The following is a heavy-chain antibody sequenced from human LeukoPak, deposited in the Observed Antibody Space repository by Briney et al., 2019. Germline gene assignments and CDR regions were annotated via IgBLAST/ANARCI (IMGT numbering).Heavy chain of an antibody. V-gene: IGHV1-18*01. CDR2: IRDSSGNT. D-gene: IGHD4/OR15-4a*01. Sequence: ASVKVSCKASGYSLASYGISWARQAPGQGLEWMGWIRDSSGNTKYAQNFQDRVTLNTDRSTNTAYMELRSLRSDDTAVYYCAREGAKDYYFDPWSQGTLVTVSS. J-gene: IGHJ4*02. CDR1: GYSLASYG. CDR3: AREGAKDYYFDP.